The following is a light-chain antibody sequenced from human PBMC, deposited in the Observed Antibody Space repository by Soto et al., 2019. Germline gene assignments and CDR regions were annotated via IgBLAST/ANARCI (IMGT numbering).Light chain of an antibody. Sequence: QSALTQPASVSGSPGQSITVSCTGSSSDFGDDKYVSWYQQQPGKGPNLLIYGVNSRPSGISNRFSGSKSGNTASLTISGPQVGEGGKYFGGSFKTRRIWVFGGGTKLPAL. CDR3: GSFKTRRIWV. V-gene: IGLV2-14*01. CDR1: SSDFGDDKY. J-gene: IGLJ3*02. CDR2: GVN.